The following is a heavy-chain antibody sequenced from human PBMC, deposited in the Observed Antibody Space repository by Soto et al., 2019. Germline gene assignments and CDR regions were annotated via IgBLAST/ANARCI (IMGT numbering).Heavy chain of an antibody. J-gene: IGHJ6*03. D-gene: IGHD3-16*01. CDR3: ARDGGARGNYYYYYYMDV. V-gene: IGHV1-2*04. Sequence: ASVKVSCKASGYTFTGYYMHWVRQAPGQGLEWMGWINPNSGGTNYAQKFQGWVTMTRDTSISTAYMELSRLRSDDTAVYYCARDGGARGNYYYYYYMDVWGKGTTVTVSS. CDR2: INPNSGGT. CDR1: GYTFTGYY.